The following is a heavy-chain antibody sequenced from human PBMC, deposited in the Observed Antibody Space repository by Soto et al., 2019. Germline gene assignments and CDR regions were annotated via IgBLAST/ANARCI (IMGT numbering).Heavy chain of an antibody. CDR2: ISGGGDAA. V-gene: IGHV3-23*01. CDR3: ARKVPGSTSRPDSWYFDL. Sequence: EVQLLESGGGLVQPGGSLRLSCAGSGFTFINFAMNWVRQAPGKGLEWVSTISGGGDAAFFADSVRGRFTISRDNSKDTVTLQMNSLGVDDTAVYYCARKVPGSTSRPDSWYFDLWGRGTLVTVSS. D-gene: IGHD3-10*01. J-gene: IGHJ2*01. CDR1: GFTFINFA.